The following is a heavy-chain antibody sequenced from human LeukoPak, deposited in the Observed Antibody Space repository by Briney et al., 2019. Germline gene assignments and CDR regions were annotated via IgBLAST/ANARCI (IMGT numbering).Heavy chain of an antibody. CDR1: GGTFSSYA. CDR2: IIPIFGTA. Sequence: SVKVSCKASGGTFSSYAISWVRQAPGQGLEWMGGIIPIFGTANYAQKFQGRVTITADESTSTAYMELSSLRSEDTAVYYCARDSLTQMVTGYFDYWGQGTLVTVSS. V-gene: IGHV1-69*13. CDR3: ARDSLTQMVTGYFDY. J-gene: IGHJ4*02. D-gene: IGHD5-18*01.